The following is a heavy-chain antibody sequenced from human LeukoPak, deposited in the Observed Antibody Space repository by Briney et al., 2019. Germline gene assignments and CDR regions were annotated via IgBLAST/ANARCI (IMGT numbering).Heavy chain of an antibody. J-gene: IGHJ3*02. CDR3: ATRLPKILEWLPEKTPSDAFDI. V-gene: IGHV1-24*01. CDR1: GYTLTELS. D-gene: IGHD3-3*01. Sequence: ASVKVSCKVSGYTLTELSMHWVRQAPGKGLEWMGGFDPEDGETIYAQKFQGRVTMTEDTSTDTAYMELSSLRSEDTAVYYCATRLPKILEWLPEKTPSDAFDIWGQGTMVTVSS. CDR2: FDPEDGET.